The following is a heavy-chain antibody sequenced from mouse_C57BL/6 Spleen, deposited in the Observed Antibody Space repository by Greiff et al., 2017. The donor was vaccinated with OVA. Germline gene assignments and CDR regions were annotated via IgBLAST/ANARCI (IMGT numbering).Heavy chain of an antibody. Sequence: VQLQQSGAELARPGASVKLSCKASGYTFTSYGISWVKQRTGQGLEWIGEIYPRSGNTYYNEKFKGKATLTADKSSSTAYMELRSLTSEDSAVYFCARMGDYGDGYYAMDYWGQGTSVTVSS. CDR2: IYPRSGNT. CDR1: GYTFTSYG. D-gene: IGHD2-4*01. J-gene: IGHJ4*01. CDR3: ARMGDYGDGYYAMDY. V-gene: IGHV1-81*01.